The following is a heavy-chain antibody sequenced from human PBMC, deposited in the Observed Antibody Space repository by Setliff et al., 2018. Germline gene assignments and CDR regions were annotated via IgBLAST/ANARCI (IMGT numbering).Heavy chain of an antibody. Sequence: ASVKVSCKASGYTFTSYDINWVRQATGQGLEWMGWMNPNSSNTGYAQKFQGRVTITRNTSISTAYMELSSLRSEDTAVYYCARGGGQIHYDFWSGYFSDPQPNYYYYYMDVWGKGTTVTVSS. CDR2: MNPNSSNT. CDR1: GYTFTSYD. V-gene: IGHV1-8*03. D-gene: IGHD3-3*01. J-gene: IGHJ6*03. CDR3: ARGGGQIHYDFWSGYFSDPQPNYYYYYMDV.